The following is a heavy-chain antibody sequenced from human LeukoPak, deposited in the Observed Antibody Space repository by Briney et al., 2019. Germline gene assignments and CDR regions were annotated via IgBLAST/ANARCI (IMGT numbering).Heavy chain of an antibody. D-gene: IGHD3-3*01. Sequence: SETLSLTCAVSGGSISSSNWWSWVRQPPGKGLEWIGYIYHSGSTYYNPSLKSRPTISIDRSKNQLSLNLDSITAADTAVYYCASCQGIFGATDNQVWGQGTMVTVSS. CDR2: IYHSGST. J-gene: IGHJ3*01. CDR3: ASCQGIFGATDNQV. V-gene: IGHV4-4*02. CDR1: GGSISSSNW.